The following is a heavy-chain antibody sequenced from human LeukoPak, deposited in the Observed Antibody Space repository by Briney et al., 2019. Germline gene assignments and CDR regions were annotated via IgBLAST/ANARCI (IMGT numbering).Heavy chain of an antibody. CDR2: IYPSLNT. D-gene: IGHD4-23*01. V-gene: IGHV4-4*09. CDR3: ARALGGGNVYYFDY. CDR1: GGSISSYY. J-gene: IGHJ4*02. Sequence: PSETLSLTCNVSGGSISSYYWSWIRQPPGKGLEWIGYIYPSLNTNYNPTIKTHKTISVATSKNQFPLKLSTLPAADTAVYYCARALGGGNVYYFDYWGQGTLVTVSS.